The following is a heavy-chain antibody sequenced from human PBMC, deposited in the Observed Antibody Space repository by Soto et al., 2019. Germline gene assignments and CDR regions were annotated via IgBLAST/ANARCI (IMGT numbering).Heavy chain of an antibody. J-gene: IGHJ3*02. CDR1: GFTFTSSA. D-gene: IGHD3-22*01. Sequence: ASVKVSCKASGFTFTSSAVQWVRQARGQRLEWIGWIVVGSGNTNYAQKFQERVTITRDMSTSTAYMELSSLRSEDTAVYYCAAGGITMIVVYDAFDIWGQGTIVTVSS. CDR2: IVVGSGNT. V-gene: IGHV1-58*01. CDR3: AAGGITMIVVYDAFDI.